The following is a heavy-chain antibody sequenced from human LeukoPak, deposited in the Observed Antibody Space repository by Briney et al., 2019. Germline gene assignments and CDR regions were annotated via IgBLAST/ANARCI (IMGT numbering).Heavy chain of an antibody. CDR3: ARGPEAVTKYFGY. CDR2: INHSGST. J-gene: IGHJ4*02. D-gene: IGHD4-17*01. Sequence: PSEILSLTCAVYGGSFSGYYWSWIRQPPGKGLEWIGEINHSGSTNYNPSLKSRVTISVDTSKNQFSLKLSSVTAADTAVYYCARGPEAVTKYFGYWGQGTLVTVSS. V-gene: IGHV4-34*01. CDR1: GGSFSGYY.